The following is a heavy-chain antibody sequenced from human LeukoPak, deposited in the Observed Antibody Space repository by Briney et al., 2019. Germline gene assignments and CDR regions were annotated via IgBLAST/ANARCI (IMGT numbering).Heavy chain of an antibody. CDR3: ARASTYYYYGMDV. J-gene: IGHJ6*02. CDR2: IWYDGSNK. V-gene: IGHV3-33*01. CDR1: GFTFSSYG. Sequence: GRSLRLSCAASGFTFSSYGMHWVRQAPGKGLEWVAVIWYDGSNKYYAGSVKGRFTISRDNSKNTLYLQMNSLKAEDTAVYYCARASTYYYYGMDVWGQGTTVTVSS. D-gene: IGHD2/OR15-2a*01.